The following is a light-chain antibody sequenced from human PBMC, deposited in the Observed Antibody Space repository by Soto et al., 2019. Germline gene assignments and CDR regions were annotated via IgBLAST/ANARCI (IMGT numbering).Light chain of an antibody. CDR2: KVS. V-gene: IGKV2-30*01. CDR3: MQSTQLPPT. Sequence: DFLMAHLPLSLPXXLXXXXXXXLISSQTXLYSDGNTYLSWFQQRPGQSPRRLIYKVSNRDSGVPDRFSGSGSGTDFTLEISRVETDDVGIYYCMQSTQLPPTFGQGTRLEI. J-gene: IGKJ5*01. CDR1: QTXLYSDGNTY.